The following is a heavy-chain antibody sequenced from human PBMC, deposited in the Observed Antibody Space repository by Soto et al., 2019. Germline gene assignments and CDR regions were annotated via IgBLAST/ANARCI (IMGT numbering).Heavy chain of an antibody. CDR1: GGSFSGYY. V-gene: IGHV4-34*01. D-gene: IGHD2-15*01. CDR3: ARGQYCSGGSCYVSRRPTQENYYYYGMDV. Sequence: SETLSLTCAVYGGSFSGYYWSWIRQPPGKGLEWIGEINHSGSTNYNPSLKSRVTISVDTSKNQFSLKLSSVTAADTAVYYCARGQYCSGGSCYVSRRPTQENYYYYGMDVWGQGTTVTVSS. J-gene: IGHJ6*02. CDR2: INHSGST.